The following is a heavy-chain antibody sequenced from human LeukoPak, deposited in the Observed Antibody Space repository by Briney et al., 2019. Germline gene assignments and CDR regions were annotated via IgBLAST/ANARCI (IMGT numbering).Heavy chain of an antibody. CDR2: ISYDGSNK. CDR3: ARETRYSGSYYDY. CDR1: GFTFSSYA. J-gene: IGHJ4*02. V-gene: IGHV3-30*04. Sequence: PGGSLRLSCAASGFTFSSYAMHWVRQAPGKGLEWVAVISYDGSNKYYADSVKGRFTISRDNSKNTLYLQMNSLRAEDTAVYYCARETRYSGSYYDYWGQGTLVTVSS. D-gene: IGHD1-26*01.